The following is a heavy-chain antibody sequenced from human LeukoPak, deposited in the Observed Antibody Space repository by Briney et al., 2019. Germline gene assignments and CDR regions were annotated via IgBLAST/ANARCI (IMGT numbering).Heavy chain of an antibody. V-gene: IGHV3-7*01. D-gene: IGHD3-22*01. CDR2: IKKDGSEK. J-gene: IGHJ4*02. CDR3: ARDLYRIVVVPHYFDY. CDR1: GFTFSSYW. Sequence: GGSLRLSCAASGFTFSSYWMSWVRQAPGKGLEWVANIKKDGSEKYYVGSVKGRFTISRDNAKNSLYLQMNSLRAEDTAVYYCARDLYRIVVVPHYFDYWGQGTLVTVSS.